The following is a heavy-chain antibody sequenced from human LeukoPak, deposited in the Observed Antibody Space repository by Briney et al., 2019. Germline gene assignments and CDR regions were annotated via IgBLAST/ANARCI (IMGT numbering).Heavy chain of an antibody. Sequence: ASVKVSCKASGYTFTSYGISWVRQAPGQGLEWMGWISAYNGNTNYAQKLQGRVTMTTDTSTSTAYMGLRSLRSDDTAVYYCARAVDYYYYYYMDVWGKGTTVTVSS. CDR3: ARAVDYYYYYYMDV. V-gene: IGHV1-18*01. D-gene: IGHD3-9*01. J-gene: IGHJ6*03. CDR1: GYTFTSYG. CDR2: ISAYNGNT.